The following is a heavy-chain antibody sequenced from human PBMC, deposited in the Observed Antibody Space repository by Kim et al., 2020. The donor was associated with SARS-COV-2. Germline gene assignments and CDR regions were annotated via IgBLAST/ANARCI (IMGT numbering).Heavy chain of an antibody. V-gene: IGHV4-34*01. J-gene: IGHJ5*02. CDR2: INHSGST. D-gene: IGHD2-15*01. CDR1: GGSFSGYY. Sequence: SETLSPTCAVYGGSFSGYYWSWIRQPPGKGLEWIGQINHSGSTNYNPSLKSRVTISVDTSKNQFSLKLSSVTAADTAVYYCASGPYCSGGSCYLSWFDP. CDR3: ASGPYCSGGSCYLSWFDP.